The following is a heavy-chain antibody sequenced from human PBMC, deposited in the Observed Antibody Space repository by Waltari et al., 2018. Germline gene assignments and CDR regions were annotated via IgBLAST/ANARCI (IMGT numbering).Heavy chain of an antibody. V-gene: IGHV3-30*02. D-gene: IGHD3-16*01. Sequence: QVQLVESGGGVVQPGGSLGLSCAASGFTCRSLGMRWVRQAPGKGLEWVSLITYDGSTKSYADSVTGRFTISRDNSKNTLYLQMNSLRAEDTALYYCAKGAWLIDYWGQGTLVTVSS. CDR1: GFTCRSLG. CDR2: ITYDGSTK. CDR3: AKGAWLIDY. J-gene: IGHJ4*02.